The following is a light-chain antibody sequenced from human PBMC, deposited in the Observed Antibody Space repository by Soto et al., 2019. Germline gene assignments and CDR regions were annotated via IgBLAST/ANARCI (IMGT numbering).Light chain of an antibody. CDR3: QQYNSSSWT. Sequence: DIQITQSPSTLSASVGDRVTITCRASQSISGWLAWYQQKQGKAPKLLTYDASTLGSGVPSRFSGSRSGTEFTLTISRLQPDDFETYYCQQYNSSSWTFGQGTKVDIK. V-gene: IGKV1-5*01. J-gene: IGKJ1*01. CDR2: DAS. CDR1: QSISGW.